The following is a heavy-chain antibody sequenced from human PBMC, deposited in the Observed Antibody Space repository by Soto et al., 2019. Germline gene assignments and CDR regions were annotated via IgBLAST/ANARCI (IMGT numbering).Heavy chain of an antibody. CDR3: AHRPIVGAAI. V-gene: IGHV4-4*02. Sequence: QVQLQESGPGLVKPSGTLSLTCAVFGGSISNSNWWTWVRQPPGKGLDWIGEIFHSGSTNYNSSLMGRVTISVDKANNQFSPKLSSVTAADTAVYYCAHRPIVGAAIWGQGTLVTVSS. CDR1: GGSISNSNW. D-gene: IGHD1-26*01. J-gene: IGHJ4*02. CDR2: IFHSGST.